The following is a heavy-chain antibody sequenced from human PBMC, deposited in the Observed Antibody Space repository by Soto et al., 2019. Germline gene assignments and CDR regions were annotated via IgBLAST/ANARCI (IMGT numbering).Heavy chain of an antibody. CDR3: ARDKADYYDSSGYSGWFDP. V-gene: IGHV1-69*08. J-gene: IGHJ5*02. CDR1: GGTFSSYT. D-gene: IGHD3-22*01. CDR2: IIPILGIA. Sequence: QVQLVQSGAEVKKPGSSVKVSCKASGGTFSSYTISWVRQAPGQGLEWMGRIIPILGIANYAQKFQGRVTITADKXXSXAXRELSSLRSEDTAVYYCARDKADYYDSSGYSGWFDPWGQGTLVTVSS.